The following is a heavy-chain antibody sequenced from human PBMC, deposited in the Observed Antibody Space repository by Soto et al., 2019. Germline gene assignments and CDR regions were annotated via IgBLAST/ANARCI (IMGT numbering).Heavy chain of an antibody. CDR2: IYSGGST. D-gene: IGHD1-7*01. Sequence: GGSLRLSCAASGFDVSTKYMNWVRQAPGKGLEWVSVIYSGGSTYYADSVKGRFTISRDRSKNTLYLQMSSLRAEDTALYYCAKNQERELPRVIDFWGQGTLVTVSS. CDR1: GFDVSTKY. J-gene: IGHJ4*02. CDR3: AKNQERELPRVIDF. V-gene: IGHV3-53*01.